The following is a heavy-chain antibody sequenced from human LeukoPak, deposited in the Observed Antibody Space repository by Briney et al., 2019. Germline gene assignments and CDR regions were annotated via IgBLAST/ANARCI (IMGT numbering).Heavy chain of an antibody. CDR3: TTDPGSITMVRD. CDR2: IKSKTDGGTT. V-gene: IGHV3-15*01. CDR1: GFTFSNAW. D-gene: IGHD3-10*01. J-gene: IGHJ4*02. Sequence: GGSLRLSCAASGFTFSNAWMSWVRQAPGKGLEWVGRIKSKTDGGTTDYAAPVKGRFTISRDDSKNTLYLQMNSLKTEDTAVYYCTTDPGSITMVRDWGQGTLVTVSS.